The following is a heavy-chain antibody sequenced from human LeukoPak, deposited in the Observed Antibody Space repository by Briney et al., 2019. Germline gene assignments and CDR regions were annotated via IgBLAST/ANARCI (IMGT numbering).Heavy chain of an antibody. J-gene: IGHJ4*02. CDR3: PRMAYYYDSSGYYAISYFDY. CDR1: GFSLSTSGLR. V-gene: IGHV2-70*04. D-gene: IGHD3-22*01. Sequence: SGPALVKPTQTLTLTCTFTGFSLSTSGLRVSWIRQPPGKAPEWLARTAWDDDKFYSSSLKSRLTSSNDTSKHQLVLTRTHMNPLDTATYYCPRMAYYYDSSGYYAISYFDYWGQGTLVTVSS. CDR2: TAWDDDK.